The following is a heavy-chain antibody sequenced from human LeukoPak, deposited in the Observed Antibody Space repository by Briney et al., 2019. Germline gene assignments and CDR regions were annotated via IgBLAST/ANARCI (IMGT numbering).Heavy chain of an antibody. CDR3: AKPTVGSGSHYGLDV. V-gene: IGHV3-23*01. Sequence: GGSLRLSCAASGFTFSNYAMRWVRQAPGKGLEWVSAISGSAGDKYSADSVKGRFTISRDNSRNTLYLQMNSLRAEDTAVYYCAKPTVGSGSHYGLDVWGKGTTVTVSS. CDR1: GFTFSNYA. D-gene: IGHD3-10*01. J-gene: IGHJ6*04. CDR2: ISGSAGDK.